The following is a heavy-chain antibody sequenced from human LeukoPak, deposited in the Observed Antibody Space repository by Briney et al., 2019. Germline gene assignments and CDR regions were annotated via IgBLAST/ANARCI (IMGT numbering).Heavy chain of an antibody. CDR2: ISSSSSYI. V-gene: IGHV3-21*01. CDR1: GFTFSSYS. Sequence: GGSLRLSCAASGFTFSSYSMNWVRQAPGKGLEWVSSISSSSSYIYYADSVKGRFTISRDNAKNSLYLQMNSLRAEDPAVYYSARNLAVGGTPYYYYGMDVWGQGTTVTVSS. CDR3: ARNLAVGGTPYYYYGMDV. J-gene: IGHJ6*02. D-gene: IGHD6-19*01.